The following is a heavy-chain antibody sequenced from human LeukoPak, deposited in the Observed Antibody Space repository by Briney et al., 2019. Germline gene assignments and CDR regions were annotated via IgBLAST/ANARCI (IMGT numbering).Heavy chain of an antibody. CDR2: MYYSGSS. D-gene: IGHD1-14*01. J-gene: IGHJ6*03. V-gene: IGHV4-39*01. Sequence: PSETLSLTCTVSGDSISSSSYYWGWIRQPPGMGLEWIGSMYYSGSSHYNPSLKSRATISVDTSKNQFSLKLSSVTAADTAVYYCGRVVTGFDYYMDVWGKGTTVIVS. CDR3: GRVVTGFDYYMDV. CDR1: GDSISSSSYY.